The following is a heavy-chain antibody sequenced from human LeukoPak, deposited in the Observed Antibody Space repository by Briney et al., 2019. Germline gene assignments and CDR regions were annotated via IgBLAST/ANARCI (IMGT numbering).Heavy chain of an antibody. CDR1: GGTFSSYA. CDR2: IIPIFGTA. Sequence: SVKVSCKASGGTFSSYAISCVRQAPGQGLEWMGGIIPIFGTANYAQKFQGRVTITTDESTSTAYMELSSLRSEDTAVYYCARVGSDFWSGLDDAFDIWGQGTMVTVSS. D-gene: IGHD3-3*01. J-gene: IGHJ3*02. V-gene: IGHV1-69*05. CDR3: ARVGSDFWSGLDDAFDI.